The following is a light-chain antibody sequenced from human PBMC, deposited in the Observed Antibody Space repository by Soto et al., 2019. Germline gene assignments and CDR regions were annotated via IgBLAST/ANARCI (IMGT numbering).Light chain of an antibody. J-gene: IGKJ1*01. CDR2: GAS. Sequence: VLTQPATLSVSPGERATLSCRASQSVSSNLAWYQQKPGQAPRLLIYGASTRATGIPARFSGSGSGTEFTLTISSLQSEDFAVYYCQQYNNWPETFGQGTKVDIK. V-gene: IGKV3-15*01. CDR3: QQYNNWPET. CDR1: QSVSSN.